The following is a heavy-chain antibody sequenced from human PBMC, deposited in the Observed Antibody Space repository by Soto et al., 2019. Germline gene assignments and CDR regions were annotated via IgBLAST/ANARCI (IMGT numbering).Heavy chain of an antibody. J-gene: IGHJ6*02. CDR3: ARDGRSRDGYNWDYYYGMDV. D-gene: IGHD5-12*01. V-gene: IGHV3-13*01. CDR2: IGTAGDT. Sequence: GGSLRLSCAASGFTFSSYDMHWVRQATGKGLEWVSAIGTAGDTYYPGSVKGRFTISRENAKNSLYLQMNSLRAEDTAVYYCARDGRSRDGYNWDYYYGMDVWGQGTTVTVSS. CDR1: GFTFSSYD.